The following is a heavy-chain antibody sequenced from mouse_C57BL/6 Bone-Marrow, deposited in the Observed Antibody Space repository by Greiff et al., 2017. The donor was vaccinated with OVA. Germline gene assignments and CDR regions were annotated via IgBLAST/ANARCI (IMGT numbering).Heavy chain of an antibody. Sequence: QVQLKESGPELVKPGASVKISCKASGYAFSSSWMNWVKQRPGKGLEWIGRIYPGDGDTNYNGKFKGKATLTADKSSSTAYMQLSSLTSEDSAVYFCARYSNYIMDYWGQGTSVTVSS. CDR3: ARYSNYIMDY. D-gene: IGHD2-5*01. J-gene: IGHJ4*01. V-gene: IGHV1-82*01. CDR2: IYPGDGDT. CDR1: GYAFSSSW.